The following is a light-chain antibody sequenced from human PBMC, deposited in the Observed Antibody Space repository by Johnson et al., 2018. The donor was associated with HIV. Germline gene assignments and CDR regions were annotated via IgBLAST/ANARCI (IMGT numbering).Light chain of an antibody. CDR2: ENT. CDR1: SSNIGNNY. Sequence: QSVLTQQPAGAAAPGQKVTISCSGSSSNIGNNYVSWYQQLPGTAPKLLIYENTKRPSGIPDRFSGSKSGTSATLGITGLQTGDEADYYCGTWDSSLSAVYVFGTGTKVSVL. CDR3: GTWDSSLSAVYV. J-gene: IGLJ1*01. V-gene: IGLV1-51*02.